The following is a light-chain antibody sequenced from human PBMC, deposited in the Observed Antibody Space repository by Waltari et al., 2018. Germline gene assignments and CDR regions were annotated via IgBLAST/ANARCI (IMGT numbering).Light chain of an antibody. CDR3: QQYNNWPPGA. Sequence: EIVMTQSPATLSVSPGERAPLSCRARQSVSSNLAWYQQKPGQAPRLLVHGASTRATGIPARFSGSGSGTEFTLTISSLQSEDFAVYYCQQYNNWPPGAFGQGTKVEIK. V-gene: IGKV3-15*01. CDR1: QSVSSN. CDR2: GAS. J-gene: IGKJ1*01.